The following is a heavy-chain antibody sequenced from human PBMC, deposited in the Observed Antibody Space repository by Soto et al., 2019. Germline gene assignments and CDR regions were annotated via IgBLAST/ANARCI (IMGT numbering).Heavy chain of an antibody. CDR2: IYGGNANT. Sequence: QVHLVQSGAEVKQPGASVKVSCKTSGYIFSDYVIHWVRQAPGQRPEWMGYIYGGNANTKYSEKFQGRVTLTKDTSPTTAYMELSSLAPDDTAMNYCAIDSALLPGTYFDSWGLGTLVTVFS. V-gene: IGHV1-3*01. CDR1: GYIFSDYV. CDR3: AIDSALLPGTYFDS. D-gene: IGHD1-1*01. J-gene: IGHJ4*02.